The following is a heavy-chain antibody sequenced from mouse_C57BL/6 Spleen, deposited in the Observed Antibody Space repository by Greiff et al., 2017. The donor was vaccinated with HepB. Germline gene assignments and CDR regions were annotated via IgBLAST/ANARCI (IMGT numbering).Heavy chain of an antibody. Sequence: EVQGVESGGGLVKPGGSLKLSCAASGFTFSSYAMSWVRQTPEKRLEWVATISDGGSYTYYPDNVKGRFTISRDNAKNNLYLQMSHLKSEDTAMYYCARDQTVTGMDYWGQGTSVTVSS. CDR3: ARDQTVTGMDY. CDR1: GFTFSSYA. D-gene: IGHD2-2*01. V-gene: IGHV5-4*01. CDR2: ISDGGSYT. J-gene: IGHJ4*01.